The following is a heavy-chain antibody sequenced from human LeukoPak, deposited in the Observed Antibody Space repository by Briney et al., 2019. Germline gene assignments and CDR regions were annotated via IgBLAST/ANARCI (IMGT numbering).Heavy chain of an antibody. Sequence: PGGSLRLSCVASGFTFSSYGMSWVRQAPGKGLEWVSTISGSGGSGGSTYYADSVKGRFTISRDNSKNTLYLQMNSLRAEDTAVYYCAKSSTPWHWGQGTLVTVSS. CDR3: AKSSTPWH. D-gene: IGHD2-2*01. CDR1: GFTFSSYG. V-gene: IGHV3-23*01. J-gene: IGHJ4*02. CDR2: ISGSGGSGGST.